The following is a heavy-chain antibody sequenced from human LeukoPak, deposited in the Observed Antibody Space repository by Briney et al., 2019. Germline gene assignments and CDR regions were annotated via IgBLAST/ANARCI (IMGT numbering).Heavy chain of an antibody. CDR3: AKQQAGTYYGAEGWFDP. CDR1: GFTFSTYG. CDR2: ISFDGLNK. D-gene: IGHD3-3*01. V-gene: IGHV3-30*18. Sequence: GGSLRLSCAASGFTFSTYGMHWVRQAPGKGLEWVAVISFDGLNKFSADSVKGRFTISRDNSKNTMYLQMNSLRAEDTAVCYCAKQQAGTYYGAEGWFDPWGQGTLVTVSS. J-gene: IGHJ5*02.